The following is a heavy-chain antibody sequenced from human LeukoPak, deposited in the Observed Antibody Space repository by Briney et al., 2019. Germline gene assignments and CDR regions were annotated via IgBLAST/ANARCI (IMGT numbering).Heavy chain of an antibody. Sequence: SETLSLTCTVSGGSISSGTYYWSWIRQPAGKGLEWIGRIYTSGNINYNPSLKSRVTISVDTSKNQFSLKLSSVTAADTAVYYCASSGSYYGYFQHWGQGTLVTVSS. CDR2: IYTSGNI. D-gene: IGHD1-26*01. CDR1: GGSISSGTYY. J-gene: IGHJ1*01. CDR3: ASSGSYYGYFQH. V-gene: IGHV4-61*02.